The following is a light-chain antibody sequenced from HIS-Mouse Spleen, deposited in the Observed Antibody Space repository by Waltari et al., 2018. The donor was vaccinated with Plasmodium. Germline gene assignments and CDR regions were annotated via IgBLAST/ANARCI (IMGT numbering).Light chain of an antibody. J-gene: IGKJ1*01. CDR2: KAS. V-gene: IGKV1-5*03. CDR3: QQYNSYSWT. Sequence: DIQMTQSPSTLSASVGDRVTITCRASQSISSWLAWYQQKPGKAPKLLIYKASSLESGVPSRFSGSGSGTEFTLTISSLQPEDFATYYCQQYNSYSWTCGQGTKVEIK. CDR1: QSISSW.